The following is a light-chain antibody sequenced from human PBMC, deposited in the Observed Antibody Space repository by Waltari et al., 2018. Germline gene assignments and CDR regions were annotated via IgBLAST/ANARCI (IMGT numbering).Light chain of an antibody. CDR2: KVA. CDR3: MQGTHWPLYT. V-gene: IGKV2-30*02. CDR1: PSLVHSDGNTY. J-gene: IGKJ2*01. Sequence: EVVMTQSPRSLPVTLGPPASISCRSSPSLVHSDGNTYLHWFHQRPGQLPRRLIYKVAHRDAGVLHRISGSDSCTDVTLRISRVEAEDVGVYFCMQGTHWPLYTFGQGTKLEIK.